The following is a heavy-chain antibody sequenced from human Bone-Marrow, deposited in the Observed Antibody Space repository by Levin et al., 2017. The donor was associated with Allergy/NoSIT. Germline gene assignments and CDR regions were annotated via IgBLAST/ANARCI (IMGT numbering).Heavy chain of an antibody. CDR3: TTDPKVFWSGYYTWAFDY. Sequence: ASETLSLTCAASGFTFSNAWMNWVRQAPGKGLEWVGRIKSKTDGGTTDYAAPVKGRFTISRDDSKNTLYLQMNSLKTEDTAVYYCTTDPKVFWSGYYTWAFDYWGQGTLVTVSS. V-gene: IGHV3-15*07. CDR1: GFTFSNAW. CDR2: IKSKTDGGTT. D-gene: IGHD3-3*01. J-gene: IGHJ4*02.